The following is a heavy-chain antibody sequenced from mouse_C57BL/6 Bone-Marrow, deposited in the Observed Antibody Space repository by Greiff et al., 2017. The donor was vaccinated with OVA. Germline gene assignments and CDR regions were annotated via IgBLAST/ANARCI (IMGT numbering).Heavy chain of an antibody. D-gene: IGHD2-5*01. Sequence: QVQLQQPGAELVKPGASVKMSCKASGYTFTSYWITWVKQRPGQGLEWIGDIYPGSGSTNYNEKFKSKATLTVDTSSSTAYMQLSSLTSEDSAVYYCARSGYSNCAMDYWGQGTSVTVSS. CDR1: GYTFTSYW. J-gene: IGHJ4*01. CDR2: IYPGSGST. V-gene: IGHV1-55*01. CDR3: ARSGYSNCAMDY.